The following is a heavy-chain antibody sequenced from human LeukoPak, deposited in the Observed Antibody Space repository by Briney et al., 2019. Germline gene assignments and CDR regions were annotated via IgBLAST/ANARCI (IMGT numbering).Heavy chain of an antibody. D-gene: IGHD3-10*01. V-gene: IGHV4-59*01. J-gene: IGHJ4*02. Sequence: PSETLSLTCTVSGGSISSYYWSWIRQPPGKGLEWIGYIYYSGSTNYNPSLKSRVTISVDTSKNQFSLKLGSVTAADTAVYYCARGPSWFGELDYWGQGTLVTVSS. CDR2: IYYSGST. CDR3: ARGPSWFGELDY. CDR1: GGSISSYY.